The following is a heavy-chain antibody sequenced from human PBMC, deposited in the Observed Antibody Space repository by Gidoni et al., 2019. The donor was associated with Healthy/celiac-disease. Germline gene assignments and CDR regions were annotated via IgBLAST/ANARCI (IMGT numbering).Heavy chain of an antibody. J-gene: IGHJ6*02. V-gene: IGHV3-30*18. CDR1: GFTFSSNG. D-gene: IGHD2-15*01. Sequence: QVQLVESGGGVVQPGRYLILSCAASGFTFSSNGMHWVRQAPGKGLELVAVISYEGSNKYYADSVKGRFTISRDNSKNTLYLQMNSLRAEDTAVYYCAKDVTGLLSYYCYYGMDVWGQGTTVTVS. CDR3: AKDVTGLLSYYCYYGMDV. CDR2: ISYEGSNK.